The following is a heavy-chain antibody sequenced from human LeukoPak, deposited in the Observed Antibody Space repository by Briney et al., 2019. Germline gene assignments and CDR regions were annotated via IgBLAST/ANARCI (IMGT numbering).Heavy chain of an antibody. J-gene: IGHJ4*02. CDR3: ARDREYGLFDY. CDR1: GFTVSSNY. Sequence: PGGSLRLSCAASGFTVSSNYMSWVRQAPGKGLEWVSVIYSGGSTYYADSVKGRFTISRDNSKNTLYLQMNSLRAEDTAVYYCARDREYGLFDYWGQGTLVTVTS. D-gene: IGHD4/OR15-4a*01. CDR2: IYSGGST. V-gene: IGHV3-66*01.